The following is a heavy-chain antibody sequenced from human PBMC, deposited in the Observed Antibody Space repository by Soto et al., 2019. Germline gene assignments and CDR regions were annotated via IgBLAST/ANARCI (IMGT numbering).Heavy chain of an antibody. CDR2: IRSKAKSYGT. CDR1: GFSFSDSA. CDR3: TTLGEWGSYSGY. V-gene: IGHV3-73*02. D-gene: IGHD1-26*01. Sequence: EVQLVESGGGLVQPGGSLKLSCVASGFSFSDSAMHWVRQASGKGLEWVGRIRSKAKSYGTVYVESVKGRFIVSRDDSKNTAYLQMNSLKTDDTAIYYCTTLGEWGSYSGYWGQGTLVTVSS. J-gene: IGHJ4*02.